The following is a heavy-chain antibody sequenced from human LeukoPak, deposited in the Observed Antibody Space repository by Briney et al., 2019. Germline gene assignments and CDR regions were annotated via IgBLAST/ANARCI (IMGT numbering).Heavy chain of an antibody. CDR1: GVTFSSYA. CDR2: VSGGGHNT. Sequence: PGGSLRLSCVASGVTFSSYAMSWVRQAPGKGLEWGSVVSGGGHNTYYADSVKGRFTMSRDNSKRTVYLQMNSLRAEDTAVYYCAKDRSSWYYPFDSWGQGTLVTVSS. CDR3: AKDRSSWYYPFDS. J-gene: IGHJ4*02. D-gene: IGHD3-3*01. V-gene: IGHV3-23*01.